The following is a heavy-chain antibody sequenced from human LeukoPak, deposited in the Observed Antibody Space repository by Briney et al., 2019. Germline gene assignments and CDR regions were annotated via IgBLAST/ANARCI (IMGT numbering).Heavy chain of an antibody. CDR1: EFTFSSYW. CDR3: ARGRGIAVGDY. CDR2: INTDGSST. Sequence: GGSLRLSCAASEFTFSSYWMHWVRQAPGKGLVWVSRINTDGSSTSYADSVKGRFTISRDNAKNTLYLQMNGLRAEDTAVYYCARGRGIAVGDYWGQGTLVTVSS. V-gene: IGHV3-74*01. J-gene: IGHJ4*02. D-gene: IGHD6-19*01.